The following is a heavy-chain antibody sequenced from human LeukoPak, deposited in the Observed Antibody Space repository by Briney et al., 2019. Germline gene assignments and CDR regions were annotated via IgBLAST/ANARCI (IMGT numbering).Heavy chain of an antibody. J-gene: IGHJ4*02. CDR2: IYHSGST. CDR1: GGSISSSSYY. CDR3: ARDKYYYGSGSYLFDY. Sequence: KPSETLSLTCTVSGGSISSSSYYWGWIRQPPGKGLEWIGSIYHSGSTYYNPSLKSRVTISVDTSKNQFSLKLSSVTAADTAVYYCARDKYYYGSGSYLFDYWGQGTLVTVSS. V-gene: IGHV4-39*07. D-gene: IGHD3-10*01.